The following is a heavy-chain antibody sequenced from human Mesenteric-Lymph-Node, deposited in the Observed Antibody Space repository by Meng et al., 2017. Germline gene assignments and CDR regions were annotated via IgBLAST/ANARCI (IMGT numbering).Heavy chain of an antibody. V-gene: IGHV4-39*01. CDR2: IFYSEGA. J-gene: IGHJ4*02. Sequence: QVHVRVAGPGVVKPSRTLSLKGGVSGCGYSCYVYAWGWIRQSPGQGLEWIGSIFYSEGASYNASLKSRVIISMDTSKNRFSRKLSTGIAADTAVYYCGRHCRADGASCDGGNWGQGTLVTVSS. CDR3: GRHCRADGASCDGGN. CDR1: GCGYSCYVYA. D-gene: IGHD4/OR15-4a*01.